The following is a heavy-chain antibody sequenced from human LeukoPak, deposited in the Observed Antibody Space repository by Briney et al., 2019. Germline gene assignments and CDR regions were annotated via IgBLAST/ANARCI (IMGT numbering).Heavy chain of an antibody. CDR2: ISISGYST. D-gene: IGHD3-3*01. Sequence: GGSLRLSCAASGFTFNNYYMSWIRRAPGKGLEWISYISISGYSTYYADSVKGRFTISRDNAKNSLYLQMNNLRPEDTAFYYCARRYDFLSGYYGWFDPWGQGTLVTVSS. V-gene: IGHV3-11*04. CDR1: GFTFNNYY. J-gene: IGHJ5*02. CDR3: ARRYDFLSGYYGWFDP.